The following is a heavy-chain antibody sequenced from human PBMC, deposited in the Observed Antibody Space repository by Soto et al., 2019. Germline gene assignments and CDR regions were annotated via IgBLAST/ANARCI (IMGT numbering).Heavy chain of an antibody. Sequence: QVQLVQSGAEVKKPGSSVKVSCKASGGTFSSYAISWVRQAPGQGLEWMGGIIPIFGTANYAQKFQGRVTVTAHEATSTAYMELSSLRSEDTAVYYCASGGYSSSSRREVSAGSVYWGQGTLVTVSS. CDR1: GGTFSSYA. V-gene: IGHV1-69*12. CDR2: IIPIFGTA. D-gene: IGHD6-6*01. CDR3: ASGGYSSSSRREVSAGSVY. J-gene: IGHJ4*02.